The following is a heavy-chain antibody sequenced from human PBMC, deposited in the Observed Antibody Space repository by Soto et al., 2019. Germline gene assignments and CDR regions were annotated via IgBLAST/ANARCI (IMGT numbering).Heavy chain of an antibody. V-gene: IGHV3-48*01. CDR2: FGRSASTI. CDR3: ARDNDWAFDP. Sequence: PGGSLRLSCAASGFTFSSYSMNWVRQAPGKGLEWVSHFGRSASTIYYADSVKGRFTISRDNAKNSLYLQMNSLRAEDTAVYYCARDNDWAFDPWGQGALVTVSS. CDR1: GFTFSSYS. J-gene: IGHJ5*02. D-gene: IGHD3-9*01.